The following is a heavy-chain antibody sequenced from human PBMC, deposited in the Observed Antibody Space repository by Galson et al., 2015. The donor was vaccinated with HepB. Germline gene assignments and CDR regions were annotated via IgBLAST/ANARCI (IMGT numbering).Heavy chain of an antibody. D-gene: IGHD3-22*01. CDR1: GSTLTELS. CDR3: ATSGYYDSSGYYYIGHFDY. Sequence: SVKVSCKVSGSTLTELSMHWVRQAPGKGLEWMGGFDPEDGETIYAQKFQGRVTMTEDTSTDTAYMELSSLRSEDTAVYYCATSGYYDSSGYYYIGHFDYWGQGTLVTVSS. V-gene: IGHV1-24*01. CDR2: FDPEDGET. J-gene: IGHJ4*02.